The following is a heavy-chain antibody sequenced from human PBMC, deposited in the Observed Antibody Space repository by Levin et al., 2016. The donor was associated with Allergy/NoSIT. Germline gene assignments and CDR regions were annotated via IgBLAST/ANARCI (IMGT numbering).Heavy chain of an antibody. Sequence: GGSLRLSCAASGFTFSSYAMSWVRQAPGKGLEWVSAISGSGGSTYYADSVKGRFTISRDNSKNTLYLQMNSLTVEDTAVYYCAKSKALCSSTSCLSTFDYWGQGTLVTVSS. D-gene: IGHD2-2*01. CDR2: ISGSGGST. CDR1: GFTFSSYA. V-gene: IGHV3-23*01. J-gene: IGHJ4*02. CDR3: AKSKALCSSTSCLSTFDY.